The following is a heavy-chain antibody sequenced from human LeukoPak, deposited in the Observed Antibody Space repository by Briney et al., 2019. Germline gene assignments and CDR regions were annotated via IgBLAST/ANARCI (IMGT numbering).Heavy chain of an antibody. Sequence: GGSLRLSCLASGFTFSHFWMSWVRQAPGKVLEWVANIKPDDTEKYYGNSVKGRFTILRDNAKNSVYLQMNSLRAEDTAVYYCVTHEVTVITRSTFDNWGQGTLVTVSS. J-gene: IGHJ4*02. CDR1: GFTFSHFW. CDR3: VTHEVTVITRSTFDN. V-gene: IGHV3-7*01. CDR2: IKPDDTEK. D-gene: IGHD4-23*01.